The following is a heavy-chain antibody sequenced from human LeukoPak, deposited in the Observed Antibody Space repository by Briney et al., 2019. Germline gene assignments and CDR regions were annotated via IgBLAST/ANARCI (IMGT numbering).Heavy chain of an antibody. V-gene: IGHV3-30-3*01. CDR1: GFIFHDYS. D-gene: IGHD5-24*01. Sequence: PGGALRLSCAACGFIFHDYSMHWVRQAPGKGVAGVSLISYDWSDKHYSDTLKGRFTISRDNSNNTLYLQMDSLRVEDTAVYYCARDHGGYNADYYYGMDVWGQGPTVTVPS. CDR2: ISYDWSDK. J-gene: IGHJ6*02. CDR3: ARDHGGYNADYYYGMDV.